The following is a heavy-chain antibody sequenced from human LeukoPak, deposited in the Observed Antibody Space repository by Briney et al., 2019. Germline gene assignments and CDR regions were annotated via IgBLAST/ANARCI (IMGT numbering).Heavy chain of an antibody. CDR1: GFTFSSYA. J-gene: IGHJ4*02. D-gene: IGHD2-21*02. Sequence: GGSLRLSCAASGFTFSSYAMIWVRQAPGKGLEWVAVISYDGSNKYFADSVKGRFTISRDNSKNTLYLQMNSLRAEDTAVYYCAKDQGVVTAIRPLYYFDYWGQGTLVTVSS. CDR2: ISYDGSNK. V-gene: IGHV3-30-3*01. CDR3: AKDQGVVTAIRPLYYFDY.